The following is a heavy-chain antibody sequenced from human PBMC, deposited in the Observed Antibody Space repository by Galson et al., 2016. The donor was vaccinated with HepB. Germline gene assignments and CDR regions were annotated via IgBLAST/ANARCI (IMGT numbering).Heavy chain of an antibody. J-gene: IGHJ4*02. CDR2: ISPDGRST. V-gene: IGHV3-74*01. D-gene: IGHD1-1*01. CDR3: ARVDLYNKPTGY. CDR1: GFTFSSYW. Sequence: SLRLSCAASGFTFSSYWMHWVRQAPGKGLVWVSRISPDGRSTSYADSVKGRFTISRDNAKNTLYLQMNSLRAEDTAVYYCARVDLYNKPTGYWGQGTLVTVSS.